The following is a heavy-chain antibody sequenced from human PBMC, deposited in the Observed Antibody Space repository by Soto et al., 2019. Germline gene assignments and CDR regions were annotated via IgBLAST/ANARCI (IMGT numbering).Heavy chain of an antibody. V-gene: IGHV4-30-4*01. Sequence: SETLSLTCTVSGASISNPDYYWSWIRQPPGKGLEWIGTIFFNGETSFSPSLESRLSMSVDTSKNQFSLSLRSVTASDTAVYFCAREGRLQSLDYWGQGTLVTVSS. CDR2: IFFNGET. D-gene: IGHD4-4*01. J-gene: IGHJ4*02. CDR1: GASISNPDYY. CDR3: AREGRLQSLDY.